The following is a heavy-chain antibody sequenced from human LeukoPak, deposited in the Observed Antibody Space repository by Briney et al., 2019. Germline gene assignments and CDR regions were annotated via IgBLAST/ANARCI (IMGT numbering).Heavy chain of an antibody. Sequence: ASVKVSCKASGYTFTSYGISWVRQAPGQGLEWMGWINTYNGNTNQAQKLQGRVTMTRDTSTSTAYMELRSLRSDDTAVYYCARGGMVRDPFDYWGQGTLVTVSS. V-gene: IGHV1-18*01. CDR2: INTYNGNT. CDR1: GYTFTSYG. D-gene: IGHD3-10*01. CDR3: ARGGMVRDPFDY. J-gene: IGHJ4*02.